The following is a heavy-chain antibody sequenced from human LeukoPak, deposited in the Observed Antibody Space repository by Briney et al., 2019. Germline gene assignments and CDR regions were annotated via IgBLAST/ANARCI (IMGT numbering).Heavy chain of an antibody. D-gene: IGHD3-9*01. V-gene: IGHV5-51*01. J-gene: IGHJ4*02. CDR2: IYPGDSDT. Sequence: GESLQISCKGSGYSFTSYWIGWVRQLPGKGLEWMGIIYPGDSDTTYSPSFQGQVTISVDKSISTAYLQWSSLKASDTAMYYCARRAHLGDNYFDYWGQGTLVTVSS. CDR3: ARRAHLGDNYFDY. CDR1: GYSFTSYW.